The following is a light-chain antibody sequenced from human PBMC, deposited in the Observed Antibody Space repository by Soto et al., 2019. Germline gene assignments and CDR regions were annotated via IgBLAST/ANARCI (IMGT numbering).Light chain of an antibody. CDR1: SSDVGGYNY. Sequence: QSALPQSASVSGSPGQSITISCTGTSSDVGGYNYVSWYQQHPGKAPKLMIYEVSNRPSGVSNRFSGSKSGNTASLTISGLHAEDEADYYCSSYTSSSTLVFGTGTKVTVL. CDR2: EVS. J-gene: IGLJ1*01. V-gene: IGLV2-14*01. CDR3: SSYTSSSTLV.